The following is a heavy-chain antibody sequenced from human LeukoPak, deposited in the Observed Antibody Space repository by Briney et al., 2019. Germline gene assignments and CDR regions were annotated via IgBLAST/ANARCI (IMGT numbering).Heavy chain of an antibody. V-gene: IGHV3-30*14. CDR2: ISNDERNK. CDR3: ASAHNDYGDFNAFDI. D-gene: IGHD4-17*01. Sequence: PGGSLRLSCVASGFIFHNFAMHWVRQAPGKGLEWVAVISNDERNKYYTDSVKGRFTISRDNSKNTLYLQMNSLRAEDTAVYYCASAHNDYGDFNAFDIWGQGTMVTVSS. CDR1: GFIFHNFA. J-gene: IGHJ3*02.